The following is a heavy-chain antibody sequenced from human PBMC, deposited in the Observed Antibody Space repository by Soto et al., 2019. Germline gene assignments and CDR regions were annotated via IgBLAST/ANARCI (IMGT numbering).Heavy chain of an antibody. CDR2: ILYDGKKN. Sequence: QVQLVESGGGVVQPGRSLRLSCAASGFTFSSYGMHWVRQAPGKGLEWVALILYDGKKNYYADSVKGRFTISRDNSKNPLYLQMTSLRAEDTAVYYCAKDEVLVEVVARDYYGMDVWGQGTTVTVSS. J-gene: IGHJ6*02. CDR1: GFTFSSYG. D-gene: IGHD2-15*01. CDR3: AKDEVLVEVVARDYYGMDV. V-gene: IGHV3-30*18.